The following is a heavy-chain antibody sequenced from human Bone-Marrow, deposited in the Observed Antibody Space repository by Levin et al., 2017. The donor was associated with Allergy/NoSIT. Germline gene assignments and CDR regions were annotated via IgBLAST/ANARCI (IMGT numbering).Heavy chain of an antibody. CDR3: TTEVSLLVRGVSDAFDI. D-gene: IGHD3-10*01. V-gene: IGHV3-15*01. J-gene: IGHJ3*02. Sequence: PGESLKISCAGSGFNFRNAWLSWVRQAPGKGLEWIGRIRSKTDGGTSDYAAPVKGRFTISKDDSKNMVYLQMSSLEAEDTAMYYCTTEVSLLVRGVSDAFDIWGQGTMVTVSS. CDR1: GFNFRNAW. CDR2: IRSKTDGGTS.